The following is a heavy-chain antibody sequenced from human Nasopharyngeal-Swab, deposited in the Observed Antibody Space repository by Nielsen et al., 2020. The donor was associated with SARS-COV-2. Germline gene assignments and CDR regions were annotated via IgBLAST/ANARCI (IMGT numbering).Heavy chain of an antibody. J-gene: IGHJ6*03. Sequence: SETLSLTCTVSGGSISSYYWSWIRQPPGKGLEWIGYFYYSGSTYYNPSLKSRVTISVDTSKNQFSLKLSSVTAADTAVYYCARDVRSYGSGSYYHYYYYYYMDVWGKGTTVTVSS. V-gene: IGHV4-59*12. CDR3: ARDVRSYGSGSYYHYYYYYYMDV. CDR2: FYYSGST. CDR1: GGSISSYY. D-gene: IGHD3-10*01.